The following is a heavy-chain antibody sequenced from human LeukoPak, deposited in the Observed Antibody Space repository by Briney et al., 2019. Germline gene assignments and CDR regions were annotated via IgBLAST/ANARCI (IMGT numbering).Heavy chain of an antibody. Sequence: SETLSLTCTVSGDSISSYYWSWIRQPPGRGLEWIGYIYYSGSTNYNPSLKSRVTISVDTSKNQFSLKLSSVTAADTAVYYCARGRGWSYYYYMDVWGKGTTVTVSS. J-gene: IGHJ6*03. V-gene: IGHV4-59*01. CDR2: IYYSGST. CDR3: ARGRGWSYYYYMDV. CDR1: GDSISSYY. D-gene: IGHD6-19*01.